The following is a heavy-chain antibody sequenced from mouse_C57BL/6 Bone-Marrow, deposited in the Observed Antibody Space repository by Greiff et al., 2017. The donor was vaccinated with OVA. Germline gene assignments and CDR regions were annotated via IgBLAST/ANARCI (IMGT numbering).Heavy chain of an antibody. V-gene: IGHV5-6*01. CDR2: ISSGGSYT. CDR3: ARREAGTVDY. J-gene: IGHJ2*01. CDR1: GFTFSSYG. D-gene: IGHD4-1*01. Sequence: EVQLQESGGDLVKPGGSLKLSCAASGFTFSSYGMSWVRQTPDKRLEWVATISSGGSYTYYPDSVKGRFTISRDNAKNTLYLQMSSLKSEDTAMYYCARREAGTVDYWGQGTTLTVSS.